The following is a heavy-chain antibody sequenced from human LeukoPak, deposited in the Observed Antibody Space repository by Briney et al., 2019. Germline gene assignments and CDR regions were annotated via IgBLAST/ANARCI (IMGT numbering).Heavy chain of an antibody. CDR3: ARDQRPAALPFDY. Sequence: GGSLRLSCAASGYTFSSYWMHWVRQAPGKGLVWVSRINSDGSSTSYADSVKGRFTISRDNAKNTLYLQMNSLRAEDAAVYYCARDQRPAALPFDYWGQGTLVTVSS. CDR1: GYTFSSYW. CDR2: INSDGSST. J-gene: IGHJ4*02. D-gene: IGHD2-2*01. V-gene: IGHV3-74*01.